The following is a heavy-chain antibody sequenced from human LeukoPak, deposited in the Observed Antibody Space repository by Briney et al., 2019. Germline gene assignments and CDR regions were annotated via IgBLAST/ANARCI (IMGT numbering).Heavy chain of an antibody. CDR3: ARWDPVDY. V-gene: IGHV4-59*08. CDR2: IYYSGST. Sequence: SETLSLTCNVSGGPISRYYWSWIRQPPGKGLEWFGYIYYSGSTNYNPSLKSRVTISVDTSKNQFSLKLSTVTAADTAVYYCARWDPVDYWGQGTLVTVSS. CDR1: GGPISRYY. J-gene: IGHJ4*02. D-gene: IGHD1-26*01.